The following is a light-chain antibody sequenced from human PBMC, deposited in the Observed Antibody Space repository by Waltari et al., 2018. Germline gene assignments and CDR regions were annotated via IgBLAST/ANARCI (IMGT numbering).Light chain of an antibody. CDR1: QSVSSSY. CDR3: QQYGSSLPYT. J-gene: IGKJ2*01. Sequence: EIVLTQSPGTLSLSPGERATLPCRASQSVSSSYLAWYQQKPGQAPRLPIYGASSRATGIPDRFSGSGSGTDFTLTISRLDPEDFAVYYCQQYGSSLPYTFGQGTKLEIK. CDR2: GAS. V-gene: IGKV3-20*01.